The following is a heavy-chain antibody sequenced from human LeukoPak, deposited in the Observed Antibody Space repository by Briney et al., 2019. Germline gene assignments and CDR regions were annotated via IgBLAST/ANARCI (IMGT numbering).Heavy chain of an antibody. D-gene: IGHD2-21*02. CDR1: GYTFTSYY. J-gene: IGHJ3*02. CDR2: INPSGGST. CDR3: ARTAYCGGDCYIHDAFDI. Sequence: ASVKVSCKASGYTFTSYYMHWVRQAPGQGLEWMGIINPSGGSTSYAQKFQGRVTMTRDTSTSTVYMELSSLRSEDTAVYYCARTAYCGGDCYIHDAFDIWGQGTLVTVSS. V-gene: IGHV1-46*01.